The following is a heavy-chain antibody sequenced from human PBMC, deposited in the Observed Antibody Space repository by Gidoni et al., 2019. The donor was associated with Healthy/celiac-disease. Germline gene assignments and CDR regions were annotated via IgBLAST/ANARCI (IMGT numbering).Heavy chain of an antibody. CDR2: FRWDRGSL. Sequence: EVQLVESGGGLVQPGRSLRLSCAASGFTFDGYAMHWVRQAPGKGLEGVSWFRWDRGSLGYADSVKGRFTISRDNAKTSLYLQMNSLRAEDTALYYCANGPEGVAGQYYFDYWGQGTLVTVSS. D-gene: IGHD2-15*01. CDR3: ANGPEGVAGQYYFDY. V-gene: IGHV3-9*01. CDR1: GFTFDGYA. J-gene: IGHJ4*02.